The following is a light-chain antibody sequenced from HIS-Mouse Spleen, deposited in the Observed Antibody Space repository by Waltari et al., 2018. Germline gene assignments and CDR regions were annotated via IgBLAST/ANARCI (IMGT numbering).Light chain of an antibody. Sequence: SYVLTQPPSVSVAPGQTARNTRGGNNIGSKSVHWSQQKPGQAPVLVVYEDSARPSGIPERFSGSNSGNTATLTISRVEAGDEADYYCQVWDSSSDHWVFGGGTKLTVL. CDR1: NIGSKS. V-gene: IGLV3-21*02. CDR2: EDS. CDR3: QVWDSSSDHWV. J-gene: IGLJ3*02.